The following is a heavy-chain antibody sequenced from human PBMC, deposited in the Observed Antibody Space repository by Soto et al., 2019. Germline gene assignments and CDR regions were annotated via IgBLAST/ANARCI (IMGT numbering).Heavy chain of an antibody. CDR2: IRSRANNYAT. Sequence: EVKLVESGGGLVQPGGSLKLSCAASGYIFSGSAIHWVRQASGKGLEWVGRIRSRANNYATSFAASVKGRFIFSRDDSKNMAYLQMNTLKTEDTAVYYCSRGQRAGIGDYYYHGMDVWGQGTTVTVAS. CDR1: GYIFSGSA. V-gene: IGHV3-73*02. J-gene: IGHJ6*02. D-gene: IGHD6-19*01. CDR3: SRGQRAGIGDYYYHGMDV.